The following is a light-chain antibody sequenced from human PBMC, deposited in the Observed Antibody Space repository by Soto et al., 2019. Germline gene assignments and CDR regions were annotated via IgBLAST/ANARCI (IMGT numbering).Light chain of an antibody. V-gene: IGKV3-20*01. J-gene: IGKJ1*01. CDR1: QSVSSDY. Sequence: EIVLTQSAGTLSLSPGVRATLSCRASQSVSSDYLAWYQQKPGQAPRLLIYDASSRATGIPDRFSGSGSGTDFTLTISRLEPEDIAVYYCQQHSTSPTFGQGTKVDIK. CDR2: DAS. CDR3: QQHSTSPT.